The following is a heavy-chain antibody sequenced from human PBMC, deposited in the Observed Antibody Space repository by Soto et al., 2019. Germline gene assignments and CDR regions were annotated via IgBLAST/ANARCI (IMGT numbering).Heavy chain of an antibody. Sequence: ASVKVSCKASGYTFTDYYMHWVRQAPGQGLEWMGWINPNSGGTNYAQKFQGRVTMTRDTSISTAYMELSRLRSDDTAIYYCARTYTAMSTPYYGMDVWGHGTTVTVSS. CDR1: GYTFTDYY. D-gene: IGHD5-18*01. CDR3: ARTYTAMSTPYYGMDV. V-gene: IGHV1-2*02. J-gene: IGHJ6*02. CDR2: INPNSGGT.